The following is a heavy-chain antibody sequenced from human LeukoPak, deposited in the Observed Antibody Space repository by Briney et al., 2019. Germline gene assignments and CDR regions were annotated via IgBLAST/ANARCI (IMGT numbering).Heavy chain of an antibody. CDR2: ISDSGGST. Sequence: PGGSLRLSCAASGFTLSSYAMSWVRQAPGQGLEWVSTISDSGGSTYYADSVKGRFTLSRDNSTSTLSLQMNSLRADDTAVYYCATQNSDYWGQGTLVTVSS. CDR1: GFTLSSYA. V-gene: IGHV3-23*01. J-gene: IGHJ4*02. CDR3: ATQNSDY.